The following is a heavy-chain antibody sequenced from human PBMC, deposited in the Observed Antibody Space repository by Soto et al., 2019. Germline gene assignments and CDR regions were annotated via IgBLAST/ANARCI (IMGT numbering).Heavy chain of an antibody. CDR2: INAGNGNT. V-gene: IGHV1-3*01. D-gene: IGHD3-22*01. Sequence: ASVKVSCKASGYTFTSYAMHWVRQAPGQRLEWMRWINAGNGNTKYSQKFQGRVTITRDTSASTAYMELSSLRSEDTAVYYCAREMEAYYYHSSGYYSTEYFQHWGQGTLVTVS. CDR1: GYTFTSYA. J-gene: IGHJ1*01. CDR3: AREMEAYYYHSSGYYSTEYFQH.